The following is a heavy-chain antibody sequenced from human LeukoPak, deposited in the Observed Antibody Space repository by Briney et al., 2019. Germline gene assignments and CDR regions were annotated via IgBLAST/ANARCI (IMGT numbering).Heavy chain of an antibody. Sequence: GGSLRLSCAASGFTFNDHAMYWVRQAPGKGLEWVSGINWSGDNIGYADSVKGRFTVSRDDAKNSLFLQMNSLRAEDTALYYCAKGTGGYYGPFDSWGQGTLVTVSS. CDR2: INWSGDNI. D-gene: IGHD3-22*01. J-gene: IGHJ4*02. V-gene: IGHV3-9*01. CDR1: GFTFNDHA. CDR3: AKGTGGYYGPFDS.